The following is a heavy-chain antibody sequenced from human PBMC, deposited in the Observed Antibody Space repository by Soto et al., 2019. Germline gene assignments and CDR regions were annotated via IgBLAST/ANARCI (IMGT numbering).Heavy chain of an antibody. CDR1: GFTFGDYA. J-gene: IGHJ4*02. Sequence: GGSLRLSCTASGFTFGDYAMSWFRRAPGKGLEWVGFIRSKAYGGTTEYAASVKGRFTISRDDSKSIAYLQMNSLKTEDTAVYYCTRGSLDYWGQGTLVTVSS. CDR3: TRGSLDY. V-gene: IGHV3-49*03. CDR2: IRSKAYGGTT.